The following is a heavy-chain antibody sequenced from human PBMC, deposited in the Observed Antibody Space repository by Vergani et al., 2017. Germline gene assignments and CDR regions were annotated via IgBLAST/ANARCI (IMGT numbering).Heavy chain of an antibody. V-gene: IGHV4-59*01. J-gene: IGHJ4*02. CDR3: ARTWSDSSGYYEIDY. CDR2: IYYSGST. Sequence: QVQLQESGPGLVKPSETPSLTCTVSGGSISSYYWSWIRQPPGKGLEWIGYIYYSGSTNYNPSLKSRVTISVDTSKNQFSLKLSSVTAADTAVYYCARTWSDSSGYYEIDYWGQGTLVTVSS. D-gene: IGHD3-22*01. CDR1: GGSISSYY.